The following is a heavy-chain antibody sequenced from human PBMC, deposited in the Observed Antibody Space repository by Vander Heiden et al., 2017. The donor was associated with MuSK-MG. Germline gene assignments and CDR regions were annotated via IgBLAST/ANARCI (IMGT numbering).Heavy chain of an antibody. CDR2: INHSGST. V-gene: IGHV4-34*01. Sequence: QVQLQQWGAGRLKPSETLSLTCAVHGGSFSGYYWSWIRQPPGKGLEWIGEINHSGSTNYNPSLKSRVTISVDTSKNQFSLKLSSVTAADTAVYYCARGRWLRSVWDYWGQGTLVTVSS. CDR3: ARGRWLRSVWDY. CDR1: GGSFSGYY. J-gene: IGHJ4*02. D-gene: IGHD5-12*01.